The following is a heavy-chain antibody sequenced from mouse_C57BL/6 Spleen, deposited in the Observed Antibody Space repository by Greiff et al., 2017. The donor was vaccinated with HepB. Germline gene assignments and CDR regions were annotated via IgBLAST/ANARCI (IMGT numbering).Heavy chain of an antibody. J-gene: IGHJ2*01. D-gene: IGHD2-3*01. V-gene: IGHV5-17*01. Sequence: EVQLQQSGGGLVKPGGSLKLSCAASGFTFSDYGMHWVRQAPEKGLEWVAYISSGSSTIYYADTVKGRFTISRDNAKNTLFLQMTSLRSEDTAMYYWARDDGYYLDYWGQGTTHTVSS. CDR3: ARDDGYYLDY. CDR1: GFTFSDYG. CDR2: ISSGSSTI.